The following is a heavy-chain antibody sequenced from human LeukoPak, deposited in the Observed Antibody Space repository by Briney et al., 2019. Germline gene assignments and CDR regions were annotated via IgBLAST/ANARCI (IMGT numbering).Heavy chain of an antibody. D-gene: IGHD1-26*01. Sequence: SSGTLSLTCAVYGGSFSGYYWNWIRQPPGKGREWMGEINHSGSTNYNPSLKSRVTISVDTSKNQFSLKLSSVTAADTAVYYCARDLTDRYSGSPGAFGIWGQGTMVTVSS. CDR1: GGSFSGYY. J-gene: IGHJ3*02. V-gene: IGHV4-34*01. CDR2: INHSGST. CDR3: ARDLTDRYSGSPGAFGI.